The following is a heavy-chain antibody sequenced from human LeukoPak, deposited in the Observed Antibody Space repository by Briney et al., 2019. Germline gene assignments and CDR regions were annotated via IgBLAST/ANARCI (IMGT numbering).Heavy chain of an antibody. CDR2: INGDGSNT. D-gene: IGHD2-21*02. CDR1: GFTFSSHW. J-gene: IGHJ3*02. CDR3: SRSKSWDCADAFDI. V-gene: IGHV3-74*03. Sequence: PRRTLRLSCAVSGFTFSSHWIDWVCQGPGQGLVRVSLINGDGSNTTYADSVKGRLTITRDNAKNTLYPQKLRLRAEDTTVYHYSRSKSWDCADAFDIWGQGTMVTVSS.